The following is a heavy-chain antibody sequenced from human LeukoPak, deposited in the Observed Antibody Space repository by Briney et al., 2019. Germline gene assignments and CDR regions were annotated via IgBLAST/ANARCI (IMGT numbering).Heavy chain of an antibody. CDR1: GGSFSGYY. Sequence: SETLSLTCAVYGGSFSGYYWSWIRQPPGKGLEWIGEINHSGSTNYNPSLKSRVTISVDTSKNQFSLKLSSVTAADTAVYYCARTDYLRAFDIWGQGTMVTVSS. CDR3: ARTDYLRAFDI. J-gene: IGHJ3*02. V-gene: IGHV4-34*01. CDR2: INHSGST. D-gene: IGHD4-11*01.